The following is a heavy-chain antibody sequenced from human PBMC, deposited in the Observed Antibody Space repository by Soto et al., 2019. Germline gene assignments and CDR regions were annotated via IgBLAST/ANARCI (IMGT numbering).Heavy chain of an antibody. CDR3: ARHEASVSYFGRYFDY. D-gene: IGHD3-9*01. CDR2: IYYSGST. V-gene: IGHV4-39*01. CDR1: GGSISSSSYY. J-gene: IGHJ4*02. Sequence: SETLSLTCTVSGGSISSSSYYWGWIRQPPGKGLEWIGSIYYSGSTYYNPSLKSRVTISVDTSKNQFSLKLSSVTAADTAVYYCARHEASVSYFGRYFDYWGQGTLVTVSS.